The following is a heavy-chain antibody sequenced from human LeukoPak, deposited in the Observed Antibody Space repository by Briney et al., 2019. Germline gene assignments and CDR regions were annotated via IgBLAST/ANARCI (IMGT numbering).Heavy chain of an antibody. Sequence: ASVKVSCKASGYTFTSYDINWVRQATGQGLEWMGWMNPNSGNTGYAQKFQGRVTMTRNTSISTAYIELSSLRSEDTAVYYCARGGEASNWFDPWGQGTLVTVSS. J-gene: IGHJ5*02. CDR3: ARGGEASNWFDP. CDR2: MNPNSGNT. CDR1: GYTFTSYD. D-gene: IGHD3-16*01. V-gene: IGHV1-8*01.